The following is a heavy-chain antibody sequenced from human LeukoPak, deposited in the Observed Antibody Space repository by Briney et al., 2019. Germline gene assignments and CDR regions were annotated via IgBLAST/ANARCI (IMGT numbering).Heavy chain of an antibody. V-gene: IGHV1-18*01. CDR1: GYTFTSYG. D-gene: IGHD3-10*01. Sequence: GASVKVSCKASGYTFTSYGISWVRQAPGQGLEWMGWISAYNGNTNYAQKLQGRVTMTTDTSTSTAYMELRSLRSDDTAVYYCARLGSWFGELLTPHYYYYYMDVWGKGTTVTVSS. CDR3: ARLGSWFGELLTPHYYYYYMDV. CDR2: ISAYNGNT. J-gene: IGHJ6*03.